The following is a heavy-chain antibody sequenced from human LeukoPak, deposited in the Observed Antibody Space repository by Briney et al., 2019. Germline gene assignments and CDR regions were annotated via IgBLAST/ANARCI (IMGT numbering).Heavy chain of an antibody. J-gene: IGHJ6*03. V-gene: IGHV1-2*06. Sequence: GESLKISCKGSGYSFTSYWIGWVRQAPGQGLEWMGRINPNSGGTNYAQKFQGRVTMTRDTSISTAYMELSRLRSDDTAVYYCARDLYDSSGYAYYYYMDVWGKGTTVTVSS. D-gene: IGHD3-22*01. CDR3: ARDLYDSSGYAYYYYMDV. CDR1: GYSFTSYW. CDR2: INPNSGGT.